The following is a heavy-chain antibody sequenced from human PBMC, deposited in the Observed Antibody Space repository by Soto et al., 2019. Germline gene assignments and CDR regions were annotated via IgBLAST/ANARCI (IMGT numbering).Heavy chain of an antibody. CDR1: GFTFNSYG. CDR2: ISHDGTNK. CDR3: AKTPWEKYYSSWFDC. Sequence: QVQLVESGGGVVQPGRSLRLSCAASGFTFNSYGMHWVRQARGKGLEWVASISHDGTNKYYVDSVKGRFTISRDNSKSTLYLQLNSLRAEDTAVYYCAKTPWEKYYSSWFDCWGQGTLVTVSS. V-gene: IGHV3-30*18. J-gene: IGHJ4*02. D-gene: IGHD1-26*01.